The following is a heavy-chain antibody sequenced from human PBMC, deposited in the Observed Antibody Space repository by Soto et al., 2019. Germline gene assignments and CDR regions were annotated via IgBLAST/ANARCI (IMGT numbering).Heavy chain of an antibody. V-gene: IGHV4-30-4*01. CDR2: IYYSGST. Sequence: PSETLSLTCTVSGGSISSGDYYWSWIRQPPGKGLEWIGYIYYSGSTYYNPSLKSRVTISVDTSKNQFSLKLSSVTAADTAVYYCARGGKDGYNYEVLDYWGQGTLVTVS. D-gene: IGHD5-12*01. J-gene: IGHJ4*02. CDR3: ARGGKDGYNYEVLDY. CDR1: GGSISSGDYY.